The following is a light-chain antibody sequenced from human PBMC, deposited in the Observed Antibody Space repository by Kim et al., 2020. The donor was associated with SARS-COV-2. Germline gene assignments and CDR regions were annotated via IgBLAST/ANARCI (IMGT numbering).Light chain of an antibody. CDR2: DAS. CDR1: QSISNW. V-gene: IGKV1-5*01. J-gene: IGKJ1*01. Sequence: GDRVTITCRASQSISNWLAWYQQKPGKGPKLLIYDASNLESGVPSRFSGSGSGTEFTLTITSLQPDDFATYHCQHYDSYSVTFGQGTKV. CDR3: QHYDSYSVT.